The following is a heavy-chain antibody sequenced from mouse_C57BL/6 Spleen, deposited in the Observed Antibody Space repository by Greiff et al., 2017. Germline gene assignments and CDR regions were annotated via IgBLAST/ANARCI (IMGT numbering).Heavy chain of an antibody. J-gene: IGHJ3*01. V-gene: IGHV1-53*01. CDR1: GYTFTSYW. CDR2: INPRNGGT. Sequence: QVQLQQPGTELVKPGASVKLSCKASGYTFTSYWMHWVKQRPGQGLEWIGNINPRNGGTNYNEKFKSKATLTVDKSSSTAYMQLSSLTSEDSAVYYCARSPYGNYWFAYWGQGTLVTVSA. CDR3: ARSPYGNYWFAY. D-gene: IGHD2-1*01.